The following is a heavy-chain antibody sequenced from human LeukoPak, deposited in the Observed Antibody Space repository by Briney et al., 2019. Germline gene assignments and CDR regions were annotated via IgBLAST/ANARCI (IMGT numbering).Heavy chain of an antibody. J-gene: IGHJ4*02. D-gene: IGHD3-3*01. CDR1: GFTFDDYA. CDR2: ISWNSGSI. V-gene: IGHV3-9*01. Sequence: GGSLRLSCAASGFTFDDYAMHWVRQAPGKGLEWVSGISWNSGSIGYADSVKGRFTISRDNAKNSLYLQMNSLRAEDTALYYCAKESGDPTYFDYWGQGTLVTVSS. CDR3: AKESGDPTYFDY.